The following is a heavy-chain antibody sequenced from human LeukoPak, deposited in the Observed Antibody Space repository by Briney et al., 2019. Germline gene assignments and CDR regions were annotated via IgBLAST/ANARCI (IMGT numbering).Heavy chain of an antibody. D-gene: IGHD3-22*01. CDR2: ISAYNGNT. J-gene: IGHJ4*02. Sequence: GASVKVSCKASGYTFTSYGISWVRQAPGQGLEWMGWISAYNGNTNYAQKLQGRVTMTTDTSTSTAYLELRSLRSDDTAVYYCAREGTGHYYDSSGYYPFDYWGQGTLVTVSS. CDR3: AREGTGHYYDSSGYYPFDY. CDR1: GYTFTSYG. V-gene: IGHV1-18*01.